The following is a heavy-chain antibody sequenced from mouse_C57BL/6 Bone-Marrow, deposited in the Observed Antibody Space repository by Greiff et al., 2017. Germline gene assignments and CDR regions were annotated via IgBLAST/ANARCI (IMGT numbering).Heavy chain of an antibody. J-gene: IGHJ4*01. Sequence: EVKLVESGGGSVKPGGSLKLSCAASGFTFSSYAMSWVRQTPEKRLEWVATISDGGSYTYYPDNVKGRFTISRDNAKNNLYLQMSHLKSEDTAMYYCARDIYDGYYVGAMDYWGQGTSVTVSS. CDR2: ISDGGSYT. CDR1: GFTFSSYA. D-gene: IGHD2-3*01. V-gene: IGHV5-4*01. CDR3: ARDIYDGYYVGAMDY.